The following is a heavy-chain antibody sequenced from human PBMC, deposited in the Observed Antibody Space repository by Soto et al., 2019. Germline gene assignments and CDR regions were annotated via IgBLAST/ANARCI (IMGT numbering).Heavy chain of an antibody. V-gene: IGHV1-18*01. J-gene: IGHJ6*02. CDR2: ISVYNGYT. Sequence: ASVTVSCQASGSTFPNYDFTWVRQAPGHGLEWMGWISVYNGYTNYAQKLQGRVTMTTDTSTSTAYMELRSLKSDDTAVYYCARVHYGMDVWGPGTTVTVSS. CDR1: GSTFPNYD. CDR3: ARVHYGMDV.